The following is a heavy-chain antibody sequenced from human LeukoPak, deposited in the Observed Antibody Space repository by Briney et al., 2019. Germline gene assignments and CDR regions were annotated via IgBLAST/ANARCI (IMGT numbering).Heavy chain of an antibody. CDR1: GYTFTDYY. Sequence: ASVKVSCKASGYTFTDYYMHWVRQAPGKGLEWMGWINPYSGDTNYAQKFQGSVTMTRVTSISTAYMELSRLRSDDTAVYYCARLSGSGTWDGNEVDYWGQGTLFTVSS. V-gene: IGHV1-2*04. CDR3: ARLSGSGTWDGNEVDY. CDR2: INPYSGDT. J-gene: IGHJ4*02. D-gene: IGHD3-10*01.